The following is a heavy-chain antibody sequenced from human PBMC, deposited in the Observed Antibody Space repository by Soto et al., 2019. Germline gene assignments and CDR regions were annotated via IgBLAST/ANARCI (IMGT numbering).Heavy chain of an antibody. J-gene: IGHJ6*03. Sequence: PGWSLRLSCAASGFTFSDYYMSWIRQDPGKGLEWVSYISSSGSTIYYADSVKGRFTISRDNAKNSLYLQMNSLRAEDTAVYYCARNSLTTGYVYYYYYMDVWGKGTTVTVSS. D-gene: IGHD4-17*01. CDR3: ARNSLTTGYVYYYYYMDV. CDR2: ISSSGSTI. V-gene: IGHV3-11*01. CDR1: GFTFSDYY.